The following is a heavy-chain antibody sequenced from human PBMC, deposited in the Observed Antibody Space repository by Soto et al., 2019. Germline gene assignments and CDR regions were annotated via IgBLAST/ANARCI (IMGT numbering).Heavy chain of an antibody. V-gene: IGHV3-53*05. J-gene: IGHJ4*02. CDR2: IYSGGST. Sequence: EVQLVETGGGLIQPGGSLRLSCAASGFTGSSNYMSWVRQAPGKGLEWVSVIYSGGSTYYADSVKGRFTISRDNSKTTLYVQMNSLRAEDTAVYSCACLEGYYESSGYVDYWGQRTLFTVSS. CDR1: GFTGSSNY. D-gene: IGHD3-22*01. CDR3: ACLEGYYESSGYVDY.